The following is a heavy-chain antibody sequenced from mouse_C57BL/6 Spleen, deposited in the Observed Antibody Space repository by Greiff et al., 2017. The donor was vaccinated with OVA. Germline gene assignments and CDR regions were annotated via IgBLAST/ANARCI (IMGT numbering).Heavy chain of an antibody. Sequence: VQLQQSGAELVRPGASVKLSCTASGFTFNGYCMPWVKQRPVQGLEWIGKIDPVDGGTDYDPKFPGKATLTVDTSSSTAYMQLSSLTSEDSAVYYCTTGRYPHFAYWGQGTLVTVSA. J-gene: IGHJ3*01. CDR3: TTGRYPHFAY. D-gene: IGHD2-12*01. V-gene: IGHV14-1*01. CDR1: GFTFNGYC. CDR2: IDPVDGGT.